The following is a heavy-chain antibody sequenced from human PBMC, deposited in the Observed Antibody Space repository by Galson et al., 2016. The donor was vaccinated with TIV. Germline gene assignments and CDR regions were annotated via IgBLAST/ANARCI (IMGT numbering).Heavy chain of an antibody. CDR2: TYYGSTWYI. V-gene: IGHV6-1*01. J-gene: IGHJ4*02. D-gene: IGHD3-3*01. Sequence: CAISGDSVSSTSAAWNWIRQSPSRGLEWLGRTYYGSTWYIDYAASLKRRITINPDTSKNQFSLQLTSVTPEDAAVYYCARGAPSVFGVIMTLDYWGQGTLVTVSS. CDR3: ARGAPSVFGVIMTLDY. CDR1: GDSVSSTSAA.